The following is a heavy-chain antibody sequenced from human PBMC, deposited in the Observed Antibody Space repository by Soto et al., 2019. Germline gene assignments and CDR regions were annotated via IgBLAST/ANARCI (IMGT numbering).Heavy chain of an antibody. CDR3: ARGSWTVREYYFDY. Sequence: QLQLQESGSGLVKPSQTLSLTCAVSGGSISSGGYSWSWIRQPPGKGLEWIGYIYHSGSTYYNPSLKSRVTISVDRSKNQFSLKLSSVTAADTAVYYCARGSWTVREYYFDYWGQGTLVTVSS. V-gene: IGHV4-30-2*01. CDR2: IYHSGST. CDR1: GGSISSGGYS. J-gene: IGHJ4*02. D-gene: IGHD3-10*01.